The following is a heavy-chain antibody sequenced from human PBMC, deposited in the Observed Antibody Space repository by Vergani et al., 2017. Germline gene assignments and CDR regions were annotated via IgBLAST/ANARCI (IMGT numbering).Heavy chain of an antibody. CDR3: AKDTSDYDDFGYIDY. D-gene: IGHD4-17*01. CDR2: IRYDESNK. CDR1: GFTFSDYG. Sequence: QVQLVESGGGVVQPGGSVRLSCAASGFTFSDYGMHWVRQAPGKGLEWVTFIRYDESNKYYADSVKGRFTISRENSISALYLQMNSLRAEDTAVYYCAKDTSDYDDFGYIDYWGQGTLVTVSS. J-gene: IGHJ4*02. V-gene: IGHV3-30*02.